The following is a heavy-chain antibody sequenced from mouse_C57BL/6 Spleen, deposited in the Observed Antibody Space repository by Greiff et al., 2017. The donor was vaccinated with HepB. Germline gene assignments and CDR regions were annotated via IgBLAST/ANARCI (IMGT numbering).Heavy chain of an antibody. CDR3: ARKGAGTGFDY. CDR2: ISSGGSYT. J-gene: IGHJ2*01. D-gene: IGHD4-1*01. Sequence: VQLQQSGGDLVKPGGSLKLSCAASGFTFSSYGMSWVRQTPDKRLEWVATISSGGSYTYYPDSVKGRFPISRDNAKNTLYLQMSSLKSEDTAMYYCARKGAGTGFDYWGQGTTLTVSS. CDR1: GFTFSSYG. V-gene: IGHV5-6*01.